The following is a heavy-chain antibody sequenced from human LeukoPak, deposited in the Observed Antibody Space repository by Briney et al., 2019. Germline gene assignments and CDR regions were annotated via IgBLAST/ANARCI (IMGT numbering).Heavy chain of an antibody. CDR2: TYYRSTWYN. J-gene: IGHJ5*02. Sequence: SQALSLTCAISRDSVSSNSVTWNWIRQSPSRGLEWLGRTYYRSTWYNDYAVSVRGRITVNPDTSKNQFSLHLNSVTPEDTAVYYCARRLTQYDCFDPWGQGILVTVSS. CDR3: ARRLTQYDCFDP. V-gene: IGHV6-1*01. CDR1: RDSVSSNSVT. D-gene: IGHD2-2*01.